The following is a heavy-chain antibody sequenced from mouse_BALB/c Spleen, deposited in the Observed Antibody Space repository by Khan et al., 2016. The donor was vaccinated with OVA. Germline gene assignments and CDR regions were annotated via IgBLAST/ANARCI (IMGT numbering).Heavy chain of an antibody. D-gene: IGHD1-1*01. J-gene: IGHJ2*01. Sequence: EVQLLESGPGLVKPSQSLSLTCTVTGYSITSDYAWNWIRQLPGNKLVWMGFISYSGNTNYNPSLQSRISITRDTTKNPFFLQLNSVTIEDTATYYCARVYGGDFDYWGQGTTLTVSS. CDR1: GYSITSDYA. V-gene: IGHV3-2*02. CDR3: ARVYGGDFDY. CDR2: ISYSGNT.